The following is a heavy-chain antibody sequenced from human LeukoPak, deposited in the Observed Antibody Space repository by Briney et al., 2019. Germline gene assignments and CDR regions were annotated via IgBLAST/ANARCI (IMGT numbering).Heavy chain of an antibody. V-gene: IGHV1-69*04. D-gene: IGHD3-22*01. CDR2: IIPILGIA. J-gene: IGHJ3*02. CDR1: GGTFSSYA. Sequence: SVKVSCKASGGTFSSYAISWVRQAPGQGPEWMGRIIPILGIANYAQKFQGRVTLTADKSTSTAYMELSSLRSEDTAVYYCARDSSGSEGAFDIWGQGTMVTVSS. CDR3: ARDSSGSEGAFDI.